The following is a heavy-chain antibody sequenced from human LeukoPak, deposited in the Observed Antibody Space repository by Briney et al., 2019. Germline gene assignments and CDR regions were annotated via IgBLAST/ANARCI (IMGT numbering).Heavy chain of an antibody. CDR3: ARGLGGWYVFDY. J-gene: IGHJ4*02. CDR2: IKQDGSEK. V-gene: IGHV3-7*01. Sequence: GGSLRLSCSASGFTLSSYWMSWVRQAPGKGLEGVANIKQDGSEKYYVDSVKGRFTISRDNAKNSLYLQMNSLRAEETAVYYCARGLGGWYVFDYWGQGTLVTVS. D-gene: IGHD6-19*01. CDR1: GFTLSSYW.